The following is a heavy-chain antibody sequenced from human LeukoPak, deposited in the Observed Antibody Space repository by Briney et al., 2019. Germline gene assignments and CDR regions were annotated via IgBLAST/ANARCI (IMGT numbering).Heavy chain of an antibody. CDR2: IIPIFGTA. CDR1: GGTFSSYA. V-gene: IGHV1-69*01. Sequence: ASVKVSCKASGGTFSSYAISWVRQAPGQGLEWMGGIIPIFGTANYALKFQGRVTITADESTSTAYMELSSLRSEDTAVYYCARRGPGLYSGYDLYFDYWGQGTLVTVSS. J-gene: IGHJ4*02. D-gene: IGHD5-12*01. CDR3: ARRGPGLYSGYDLYFDY.